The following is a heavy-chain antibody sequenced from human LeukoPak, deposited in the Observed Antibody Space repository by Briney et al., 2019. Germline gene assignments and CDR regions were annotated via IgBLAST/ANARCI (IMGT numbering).Heavy chain of an antibody. Sequence: GSSVKVSCKASGYTFTSYGISWVRQAPGQGLEWMGWISAYNGNTNYAQKLQGRVTMTTDTSTSTAYMELRSLRSDDTAVYYCARGVGYCSSTSCYSYFDYWGQGTLVTVSS. CDR1: GYTFTSYG. D-gene: IGHD2-2*01. CDR3: ARGVGYCSSTSCYSYFDY. J-gene: IGHJ4*02. CDR2: ISAYNGNT. V-gene: IGHV1-18*01.